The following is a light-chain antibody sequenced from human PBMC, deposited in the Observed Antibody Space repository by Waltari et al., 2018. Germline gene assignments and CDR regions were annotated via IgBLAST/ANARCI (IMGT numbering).Light chain of an antibody. CDR1: QAISTY. CDR3: QHFNSYPLT. V-gene: IGKV1-9*01. Sequence: DVQLTQSPSFLSASVGDRVTMTCRASQAISTYLAWYQQRPVQAPKLLIYVASKLQVGVPARFSGSGSGTEFTLTSSGLQPEDFATYYCQHFNSYPLTVGGGTKVEI. CDR2: VAS. J-gene: IGKJ4*01.